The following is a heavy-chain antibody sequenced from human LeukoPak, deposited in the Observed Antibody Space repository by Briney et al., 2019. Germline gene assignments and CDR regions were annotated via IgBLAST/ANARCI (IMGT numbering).Heavy chain of an antibody. J-gene: IGHJ5*02. V-gene: IGHV4-59*01. CDR2: IYYSGST. Sequence: SETLSRTCPVSGDSISTYYWSWIRQPPGRGLEWIGSIYYSGSTNYNPSLKSRVTISLDTSKNHFSLNLSSVTAADTAVYYCARYASSTIFGVVVGGWFDPWGQGTLVTVSS. CDR1: GDSISTYY. CDR3: ARYASSTIFGVVVGGWFDP. D-gene: IGHD3-3*01.